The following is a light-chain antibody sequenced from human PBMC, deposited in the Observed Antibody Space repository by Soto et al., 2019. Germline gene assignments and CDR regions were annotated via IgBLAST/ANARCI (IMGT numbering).Light chain of an antibody. CDR2: AAS. CDR3: QQCYSSPRT. J-gene: IGKJ1*01. CDR1: QSISTY. Sequence: DIQMTQSPSTLSASVGDRVTITCWASQSISTYLNWYQQKLGRAPTLLIYAASSLQSGVPSRFSGGGSGTDFTLTISSLQPEDFAMYFCQQCYSSPRTFGQGTKVDIK. V-gene: IGKV1-39*01.